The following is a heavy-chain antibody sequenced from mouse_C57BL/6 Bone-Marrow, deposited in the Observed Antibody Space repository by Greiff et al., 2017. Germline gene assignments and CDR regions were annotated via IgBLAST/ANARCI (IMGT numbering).Heavy chain of an antibody. V-gene: IGHV1-82*01. Sequence: VQLQQSGPELVKPGASVKISCKASGYAFSSSWMNWVKQRPGKGLEWIGRIYPGDGDTNYNGKFKGKATLTADKSSSTAYMQLSSLTSEDSAVYYCARGGYGGFFAYWGQGTLVTVSA. CDR3: ARGGYGGFFAY. J-gene: IGHJ3*01. CDR2: IYPGDGDT. D-gene: IGHD3-1*01. CDR1: GYAFSSSW.